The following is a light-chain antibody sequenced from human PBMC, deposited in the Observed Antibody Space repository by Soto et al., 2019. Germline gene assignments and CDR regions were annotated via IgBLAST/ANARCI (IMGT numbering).Light chain of an antibody. CDR3: QQYNNWPQT. CDR2: GVS. V-gene: IGKV3-15*01. J-gene: IGKJ1*01. Sequence: DIVMTQSPLSLPVTPGEPAAISCSASQSVSSNLAWYQQKPGQAPRLLIYGVSTGATGIPARFSGRGSGTEFTLTISSLQSEDFAVYYCQQYNNWPQTFGQGTKVDIK. CDR1: QSVSSN.